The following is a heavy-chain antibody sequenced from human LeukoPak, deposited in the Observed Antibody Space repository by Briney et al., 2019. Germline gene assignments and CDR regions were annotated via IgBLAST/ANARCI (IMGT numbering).Heavy chain of an antibody. J-gene: IGHJ4*02. CDR1: GFTFSGSA. V-gene: IGHV3-23*01. D-gene: IGHD3-22*01. CDR3: AKGVTMIVVVIPGPDY. Sequence: GGSLRLSCAASGFTFSGSAMHWVRQAPGKGLEWVSAISGSGGSTYYADSVKGRFTISRDNSKNTLYLQMNSLRAEDTAVYYCAKGVTMIVVVIPGPDYWGQGTLVTVSS. CDR2: ISGSGGST.